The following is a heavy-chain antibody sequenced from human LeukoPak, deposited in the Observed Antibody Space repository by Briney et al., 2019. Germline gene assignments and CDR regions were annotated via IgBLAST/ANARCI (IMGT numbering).Heavy chain of an antibody. V-gene: IGHV1-2*02. J-gene: IGHJ4*02. CDR2: INPNSGGT. Sequence: ASVKVSCKASGYTFTGYYMHWVRQAPGQGLEWMGWINPNSGGTNYAQKFQGRVTMTRDTSISTAYMELSRLRSDDTAVYYCARGGGITMVRGPDDYWGQGTLVTVSS. CDR1: GYTFTGYY. CDR3: ARGGGITMVRGPDDY. D-gene: IGHD3-10*01.